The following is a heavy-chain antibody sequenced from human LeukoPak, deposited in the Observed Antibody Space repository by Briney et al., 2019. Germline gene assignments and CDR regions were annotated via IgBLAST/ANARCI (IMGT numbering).Heavy chain of an antibody. D-gene: IGHD1-26*01. CDR3: AKDRTVGASYWYFDL. Sequence: GGSLRLSCAASGFTFSSYAMSWVRQAPGKGLEWVSAISGSGGSTYYADSVKGRFTISRDSSKNTLFLQMNTLRAEDTAIYYCAKDRTVGASYWYFDLWGRGTLVTVSS. CDR1: GFTFSSYA. V-gene: IGHV3-23*01. CDR2: ISGSGGST. J-gene: IGHJ2*01.